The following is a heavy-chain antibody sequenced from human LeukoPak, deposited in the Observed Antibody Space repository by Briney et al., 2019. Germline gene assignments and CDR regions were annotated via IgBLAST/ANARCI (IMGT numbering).Heavy chain of an antibody. V-gene: IGHV1-8*01. CDR3: ARELAADFHFDY. J-gene: IGHJ4*02. Sequence: ASVKVSCKASGYTFTSYDINWVRQATGQGLEWMGWMNPNSGNTGYAQKFQGRVTMARNTSISTAYMELSSLRSEDTAVYYCARELAADFHFDYWGQGTLVTASS. D-gene: IGHD1-1*01. CDR1: GYTFTSYD. CDR2: MNPNSGNT.